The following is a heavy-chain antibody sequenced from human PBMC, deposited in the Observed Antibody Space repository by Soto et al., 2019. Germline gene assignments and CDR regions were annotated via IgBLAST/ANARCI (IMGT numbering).Heavy chain of an antibody. CDR1: GYSFTGYY. CDR3: AREAGTIGNYYYGMDV. Sequence: QVQLVQSGAEVKKPGASVRVSCKASGYSFTGYYVHWVRLAPGQGLEWMVWINPNSGGTNHAQKFQGRVTMTRDTSISTAYMELTRLTSNETAVYFCAREAGTIGNYYYGMDVWGKGTTVTVSA. D-gene: IGHD1-7*01. V-gene: IGHV1-2*02. J-gene: IGHJ6*04. CDR2: INPNSGGT.